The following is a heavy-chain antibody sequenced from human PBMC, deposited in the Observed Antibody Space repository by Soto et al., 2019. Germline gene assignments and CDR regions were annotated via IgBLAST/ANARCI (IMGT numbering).Heavy chain of an antibody. Sequence: GGSLRLSCAASGFTFDDYAMHWVRQAPGKGLEWVSGISWNSGSIGYADSVKGRFTISRDNAKNSLYLQMNSLRAEDTALYYCAKDKSVAGTFVYYYYYMDVWGKGTTVTVSS. CDR3: AKDKSVAGTFVYYYYYMDV. CDR1: GFTFDDYA. CDR2: ISWNSGSI. J-gene: IGHJ6*03. D-gene: IGHD6-19*01. V-gene: IGHV3-9*01.